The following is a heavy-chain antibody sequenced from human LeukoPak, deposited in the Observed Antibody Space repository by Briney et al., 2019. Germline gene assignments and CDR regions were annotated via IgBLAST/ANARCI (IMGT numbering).Heavy chain of an antibody. CDR2: IASSGTTI. J-gene: IGHJ4*02. CDR1: GFPFSFYE. V-gene: IGHV3-48*03. Sequence: GRSLRLSCAVSGFPFSFYEMNWVRQAPGEGLEWVSNIASSGTTIYYADSVRGRFSISRDNAKSSLYLQMNSLRVEDTAVYYCALLAVASDFDYWGQGALVTVSS. CDR3: ALLAVASDFDY. D-gene: IGHD6-19*01.